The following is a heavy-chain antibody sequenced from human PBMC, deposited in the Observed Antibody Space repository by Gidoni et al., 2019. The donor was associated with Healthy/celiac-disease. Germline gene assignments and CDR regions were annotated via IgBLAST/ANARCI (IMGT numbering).Heavy chain of an antibody. V-gene: IGHV4-61*01. CDR1: GGSVSSGSYY. J-gene: IGHJ4*02. CDR2: IYYSGST. D-gene: IGHD6-19*01. Sequence: QVQLQESGPGLVKPSETLSLTCTVSGGSVSSGSYYWSWIRQPPGKGLEWIGYIYYSGSTNYNPSLKSRVTISVDTSKNQFSLKLSSVTAADTAVYYCAREILTIAVAGTRYFDYWGQGTLVTVSS. CDR3: AREILTIAVAGTRYFDY.